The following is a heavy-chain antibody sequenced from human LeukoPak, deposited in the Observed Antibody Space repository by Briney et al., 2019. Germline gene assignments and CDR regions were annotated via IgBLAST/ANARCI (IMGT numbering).Heavy chain of an antibody. Sequence: GGSLRLSCAASGFTFDDYAMHWVRQAPGGGLEWVSGISWNSGSIGYADSVKGRFTISRDNAKNSLYLQMNSLRAEDTAVYYCARVRGVAAKAPDYWGQGTLVTVSS. CDR2: ISWNSGSI. D-gene: IGHD6-13*01. V-gene: IGHV3-9*01. CDR1: GFTFDDYA. CDR3: ARVRGVAAKAPDY. J-gene: IGHJ4*02.